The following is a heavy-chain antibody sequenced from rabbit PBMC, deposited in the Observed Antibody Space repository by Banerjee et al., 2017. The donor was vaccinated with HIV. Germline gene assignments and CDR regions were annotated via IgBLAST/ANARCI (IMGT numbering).Heavy chain of an antibody. CDR2: ISFSSGST. V-gene: IGHV1S45*01. CDR3: ARGAAGYGNFNL. J-gene: IGHJ4*01. CDR1: GFDFSSNA. D-gene: IGHD6-1*01. Sequence: QEQLEESGGDLVKPGASLTLTCTASGFDFSSNAMCWVRQAPGKGLEWIACISFSSGSTYYASWAKGRFTISKTSSTTVTLQMTSLTAADTATHFCARGAAGYGNFNLWGPGTLVTVS.